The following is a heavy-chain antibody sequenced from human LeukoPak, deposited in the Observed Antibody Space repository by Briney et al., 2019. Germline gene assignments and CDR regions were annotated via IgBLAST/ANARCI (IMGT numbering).Heavy chain of an antibody. Sequence: SETLSLTCTVSGGSISSYYWSWIRQPPGKGLEWIGYIYYSGSTNYNPSHKSRVTISVDTSKNQFSLKLSSVTAADTAVYYCARVTAAAGYYWYFDLWGRGTLVTVSS. CDR2: IYYSGST. V-gene: IGHV4-59*01. J-gene: IGHJ2*01. D-gene: IGHD6-13*01. CDR1: GGSISSYY. CDR3: ARVTAAAGYYWYFDL.